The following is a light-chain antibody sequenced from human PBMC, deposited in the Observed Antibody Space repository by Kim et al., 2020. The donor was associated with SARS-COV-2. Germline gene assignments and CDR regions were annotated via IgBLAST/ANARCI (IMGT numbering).Light chain of an antibody. CDR2: GAS. V-gene: IGKV3-20*01. CDR1: QSVTGSF. Sequence: SPGQRSTLSCRASQSVTGSFLAWYQQKPGQAPRLLIYGASSRATGIADRFSGRGSGTDFTLTISRLQPEDFAVYYCQQYGDLPLTFGGGTKVEIK. J-gene: IGKJ4*01. CDR3: QQYGDLPLT.